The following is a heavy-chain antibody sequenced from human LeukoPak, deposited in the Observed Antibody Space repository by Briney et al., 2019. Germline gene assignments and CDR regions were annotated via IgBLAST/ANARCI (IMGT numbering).Heavy chain of an antibody. V-gene: IGHV3-7*03. J-gene: IGHJ6*02. CDR2: IKQDGSEK. D-gene: IGHD3-22*01. Sequence: PGGSLRLSCAASGFTFSSYWMSWVRQAPGKGLEWVANIKQDGSEKYYVDSVKGRFTISRDNAKNSLYLQMNSLRAEDTAVYYCAREAPTYYYDSSGYYNYYYYYGMDVWGQGTTVTVSS. CDR1: GFTFSSYW. CDR3: AREAPTYYYDSSGYYNYYYYYGMDV.